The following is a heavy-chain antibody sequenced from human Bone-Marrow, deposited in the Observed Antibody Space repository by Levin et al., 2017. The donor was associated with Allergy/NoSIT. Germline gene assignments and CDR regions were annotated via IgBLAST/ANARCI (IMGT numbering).Heavy chain of an antibody. Sequence: GESLKISCKGSQHIFTTYWIGWVRQMPGKGLEWLGIIYPGDSDTRYSPSFQGQVTISADKSINTAYLQWSSLKAADTAIYYCVLQAGFDSPLDFWGQGTLVTVSS. CDR3: VLQAGFDSPLDF. V-gene: IGHV5-51*01. J-gene: IGHJ4*02. D-gene: IGHD5-12*01. CDR2: IYPGDSDT. CDR1: QHIFTTYW.